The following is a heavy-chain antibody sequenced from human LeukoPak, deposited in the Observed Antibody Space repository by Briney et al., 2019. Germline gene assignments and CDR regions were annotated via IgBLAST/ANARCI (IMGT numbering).Heavy chain of an antibody. Sequence: GGSLRLSCAASGFTFSNYNMNWVRQAPGKGLEWVSYISSTSSTVYYADSVKGRSTVSRDNAKNSLYLQMNSLRDEDTAMFYCARVGDGYSVNYFDYWGQGTVVTVSS. D-gene: IGHD5-24*01. J-gene: IGHJ4*02. V-gene: IGHV3-48*02. CDR1: GFTFSNYN. CDR3: ARVGDGYSVNYFDY. CDR2: ISSTSSTV.